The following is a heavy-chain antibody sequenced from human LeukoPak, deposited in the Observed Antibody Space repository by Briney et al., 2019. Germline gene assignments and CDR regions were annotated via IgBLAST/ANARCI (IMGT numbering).Heavy chain of an antibody. D-gene: IGHD2-2*01. J-gene: IGHJ4*02. V-gene: IGHV3-74*01. CDR1: GFTFSSYW. Sequence: SGGSLRLSRAASGFTFSSYWMHWVRQAPGKGLVWVSRINSDGSSTSYADSVKGRFTISRDNAKNTLYLQMNSLRAEDTAVYYCARGSGPIVVVPAANDYWGQGTLVTVSS. CDR3: ARGSGPIVVVPAANDY. CDR2: INSDGSST.